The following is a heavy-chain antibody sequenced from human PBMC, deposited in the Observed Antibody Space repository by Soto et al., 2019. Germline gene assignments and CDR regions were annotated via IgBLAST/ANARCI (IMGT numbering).Heavy chain of an antibody. V-gene: IGHV3-30-3*01. CDR3: ARGGEFYVFLTGYYTRPRNYFDY. CDR1: GFTFSSYA. D-gene: IGHD3-9*01. J-gene: IGHJ4*02. CDR2: ISYDGSNK. Sequence: GGSLRLSCAASGFTFSSYAMHWVRQAPGKGLEWVAVISYDGSNKYYADSVKGRFTISRDNSKNTLYLQMNSLRAEDTAVYYCARGGEFYVFLTGYYTRPRNYFDYGGQGTLVTVSS.